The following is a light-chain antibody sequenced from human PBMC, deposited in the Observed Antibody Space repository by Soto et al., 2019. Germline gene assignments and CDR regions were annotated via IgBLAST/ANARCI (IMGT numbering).Light chain of an antibody. CDR3: QQCDRSPWT. Sequence: EIVLTQSPGTLSLSPGERATLCCRASQTINSNYLVWFQQKPGQAPRLLIYGASSRATGIPDRFSGSGSGTDFTLTISSLEPEDFAVYYCQQCDRSPWTFGQGTKVEIK. CDR1: QTINSNY. CDR2: GAS. V-gene: IGKV3-20*01. J-gene: IGKJ1*01.